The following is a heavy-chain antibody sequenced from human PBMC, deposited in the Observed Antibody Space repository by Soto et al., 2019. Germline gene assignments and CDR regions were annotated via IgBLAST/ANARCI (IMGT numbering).Heavy chain of an antibody. V-gene: IGHV3-30*18. J-gene: IGHJ3*02. CDR2: ISYDGSNK. Sequence: GGSLRLSCAASGLTFSSYGMHWVRQAPGKGLEWVAVISYDGSNKYYADSVKGRFTISRDNSKNTLYLQMNSLRAEDTAVYYCAKEVATATDAFDIWGQGTMVTVSS. CDR1: GLTFSSYG. CDR3: AKEVATATDAFDI. D-gene: IGHD5-12*01.